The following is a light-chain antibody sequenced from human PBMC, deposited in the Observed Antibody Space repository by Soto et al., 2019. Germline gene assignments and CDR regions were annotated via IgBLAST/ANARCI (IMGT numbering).Light chain of an antibody. CDR1: QSISTW. V-gene: IGKV1-5*03. Sequence: DIQMTQSPSTLSASASDRVTSCSRAGQSISTWLAWYQQKPGKAPRLLIYKASTLESGVPSRFSGSGSGTDFTLTISGLQPEDFATYYCQQLSRYPSTFGGGTKVDIK. J-gene: IGKJ4*01. CDR3: QQLSRYPST. CDR2: KAS.